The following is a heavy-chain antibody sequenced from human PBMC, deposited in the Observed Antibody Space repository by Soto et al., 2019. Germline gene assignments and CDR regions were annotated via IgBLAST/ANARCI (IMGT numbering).Heavy chain of an antibody. D-gene: IGHD3-3*01. CDR3: TTPLSFPVRFLEWLPSYYGMDV. J-gene: IGHJ6*02. CDR1: GFTFSNAW. Sequence: GGSLRLSCAASGFTFSNAWMNWVRQAPGKGLEWVGRIKSKTDGGTTDYAAPVKGRFTISRDDSKNTLYLQMNSLKTEDTAVYYCTTPLSFPVRFLEWLPSYYGMDVWGQGTTVTVSS. CDR2: IKSKTDGGTT. V-gene: IGHV3-15*07.